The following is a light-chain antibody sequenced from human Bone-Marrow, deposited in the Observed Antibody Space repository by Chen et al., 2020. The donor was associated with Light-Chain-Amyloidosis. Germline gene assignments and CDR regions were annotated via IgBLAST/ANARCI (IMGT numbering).Light chain of an antibody. CDR2: WAS. Sequence: DIVMPQSPDSLAVSLGERATINGKSTQSLLHSSNNKNYLAWYQQKPGQPPKLHIYWASTRESGVPDRFSGSGSGTDFTLTISSLQAEDVAVYYCQYRGTFGQGTKVEIK. V-gene: IGKV4-1*01. CDR1: QSLLHSSNNKNY. CDR3: QYRGT. J-gene: IGKJ1*01.